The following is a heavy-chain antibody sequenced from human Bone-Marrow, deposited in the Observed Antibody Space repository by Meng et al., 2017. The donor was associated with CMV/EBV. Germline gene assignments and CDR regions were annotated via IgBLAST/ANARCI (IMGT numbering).Heavy chain of an antibody. CDR1: GGTLRSYA. CDR2: IVPLSGKV. D-gene: IGHD2-2*01. CDR3: VSSPGFLVPAATVY. Sequence: SVKVSCKASGGTLRSYAVSWVRQAPGQGLEWMGGIVPLSGKVKYVQKFQGRVTITTDESTRTSYMELSSLTSDDTAVYYCVSSPGFLVPAATVYWGQGTLVTVSS. V-gene: IGHV1-69*05. J-gene: IGHJ1*01.